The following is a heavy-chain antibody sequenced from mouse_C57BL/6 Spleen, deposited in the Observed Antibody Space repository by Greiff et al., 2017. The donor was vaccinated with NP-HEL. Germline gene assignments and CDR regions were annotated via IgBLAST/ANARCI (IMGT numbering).Heavy chain of an antibody. J-gene: IGHJ2*01. V-gene: IGHV1-15*01. D-gene: IGHD1-1*01. CDR2: IDPETGGT. CDR3: TRRGYYLDSSPIDY. Sequence: QVQLQQSGAELVRPGASVTLSCKASGYTFTDYEMHWVKQTPVHGLEWIGAIDPETGGTAYNQKFKGKAILTADKSSSTAYMELRSLTSEESAVYYCTRRGYYLDSSPIDYWGQGTTLTVSS. CDR1: GYTFTDYE.